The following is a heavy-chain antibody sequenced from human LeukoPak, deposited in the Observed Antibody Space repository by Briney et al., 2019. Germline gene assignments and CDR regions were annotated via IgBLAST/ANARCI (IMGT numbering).Heavy chain of an antibody. D-gene: IGHD3-10*01. V-gene: IGHV3-7*05. J-gene: IGHJ4*02. Sequence: GGSLRLSCAASGFTFSTYWMTWVRQAPGKGLEWVANINQDGSEKYHVDSMKGRITISRDNAKKSLYLQMNSLRAEDTAVYYCAREGWFGELEYWGQGTLLTVSS. CDR1: GFTFSTYW. CDR2: INQDGSEK. CDR3: AREGWFGELEY.